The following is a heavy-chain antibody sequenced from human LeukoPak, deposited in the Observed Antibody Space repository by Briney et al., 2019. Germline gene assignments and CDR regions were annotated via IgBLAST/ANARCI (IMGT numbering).Heavy chain of an antibody. V-gene: IGHV3-23*01. Sequence: GSLRLSCGASGFTFSSHAMTWVRQAPGEGLEWVSIISGSGGRTYYADSVRGRFAISRGNPKNTVYLQMNSLRAEDTAIYYCAKSWDIVVRSGAMRRYEYYYGMDVWGQGTTVTVSS. CDR1: GFTFSSHA. CDR3: AKSWDIVVRSGAMRRYEYYYGMDV. J-gene: IGHJ6*02. D-gene: IGHD2-2*01. CDR2: ISGSGGRT.